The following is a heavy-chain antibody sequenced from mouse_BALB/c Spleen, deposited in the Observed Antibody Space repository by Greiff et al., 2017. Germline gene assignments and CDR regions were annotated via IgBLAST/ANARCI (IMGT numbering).Heavy chain of an antibody. Sequence: EVKLMESGGGLVKPGGSLKLSCAASGFTFSSYAMSWVRQSPEKRLEWVAEISSGGSYTYYPDTVTGRFTISRDNAKNTLYLEMSSLRSEDTAMYYCARIYDGYYGGKNYFDYWGQGTTLTVSS. J-gene: IGHJ2*01. D-gene: IGHD2-3*01. CDR2: ISSGGSYT. V-gene: IGHV5-9-4*01. CDR3: ARIYDGYYGGKNYFDY. CDR1: GFTFSSYA.